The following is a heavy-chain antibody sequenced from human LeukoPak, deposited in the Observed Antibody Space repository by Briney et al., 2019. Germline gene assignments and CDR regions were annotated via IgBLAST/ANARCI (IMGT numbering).Heavy chain of an antibody. V-gene: IGHV3-23*01. CDR1: GXTFSSYA. CDR2: ISGSGGST. Sequence: PGGSLRLSCAASGXTFSSYAMSWVRQAPGKGLEWVSAISGSGGSTYYADSVKGRFTISRDNSKNTPYLQMNSLRAEDTAVYYCAKDPRRHYDILTGYQRAPPDWHDYWGQGSLVTVSS. CDR3: AKDPRRHYDILTGYQRAPPDWHDY. J-gene: IGHJ4*02. D-gene: IGHD3-9*01.